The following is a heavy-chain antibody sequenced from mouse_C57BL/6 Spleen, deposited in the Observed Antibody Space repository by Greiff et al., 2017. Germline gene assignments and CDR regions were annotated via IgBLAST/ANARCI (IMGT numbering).Heavy chain of an antibody. Sequence: DAGGGLVQPKGSLKLSCAASGFSFNTYAMNWVRQAPGKGLEWVARIRSKSNNYATYYADSVKDRFTISRDDSESMLYLQMNNLKTEDTAMYYWVRAEKKNGYFDYWGQGTTLTVSS. V-gene: IGHV10-1*01. CDR2: IRSKSNNYAT. J-gene: IGHJ2*01. CDR1: GFSFNTYA. CDR3: VRAEKKNGYFDY.